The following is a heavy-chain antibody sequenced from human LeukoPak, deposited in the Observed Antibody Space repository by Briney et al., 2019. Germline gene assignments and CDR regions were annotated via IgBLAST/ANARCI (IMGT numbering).Heavy chain of an antibody. CDR2: INAGNGKT. J-gene: IGHJ6*02. D-gene: IGHD3-22*01. CDR3: AREYYYDSSGYSYYGMDV. Sequence: ASVKVSCKASGYTFTSYAMHWVRQAPGQRLEWMGWINAGNGKTKYSQKFQGRVTMTRDTSTSTVYMELSSLRSEDTAVYYCAREYYYDSSGYSYYGMDVWGQGTTVTVSS. CDR1: GYTFTSYA. V-gene: IGHV1-3*01.